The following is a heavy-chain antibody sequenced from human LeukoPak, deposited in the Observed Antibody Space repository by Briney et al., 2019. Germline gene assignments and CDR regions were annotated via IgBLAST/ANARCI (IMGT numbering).Heavy chain of an antibody. V-gene: IGHV4-34*01. CDR2: IYYSGST. D-gene: IGHD3-22*01. CDR1: GGSFSEYY. CDR3: ASLYDSSGYYPDPFDY. J-gene: IGHJ4*02. Sequence: SETLSLTCAVYGGSFSEYYWSWIRQPPGKGLEWIGSIYYSGSTYYNPSLKSRVTISVDTSKNQFSLKLSSVTAADTAVYYCASLYDSSGYYPDPFDYWGQGTLVTVSS.